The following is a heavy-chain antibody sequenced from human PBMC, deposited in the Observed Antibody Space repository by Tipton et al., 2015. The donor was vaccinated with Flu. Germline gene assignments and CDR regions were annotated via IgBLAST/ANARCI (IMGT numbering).Heavy chain of an antibody. CDR3: ARAVYNIGPDY. D-gene: IGHD1-14*01. J-gene: IGHJ4*02. V-gene: IGHV4-38-2*01. CDR2: IFYTGTT. CDR1: DYSISSGYY. Sequence: TLSLTCAVSDYSISSGYYWSWIRQPPGKGLEWIGNIFYTGTTYFNPSLKNRVTISLDTSKNQFSLKVGSVTAADTAVYYRARAVYNIGPDYWGQGALVTVSS.